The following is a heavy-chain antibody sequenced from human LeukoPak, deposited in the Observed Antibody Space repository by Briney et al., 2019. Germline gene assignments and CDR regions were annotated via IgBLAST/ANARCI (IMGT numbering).Heavy chain of an antibody. Sequence: GRSLRLSCTAFGFTFSSYAMHWVRQAPGKGLEWVAVISYDGSNKYYADSVKGRFTISRDNSKNTLYLQMNSLRAEDTAVYYCARDEAGHSAAFDIWGQGTMVTVSS. J-gene: IGHJ3*02. CDR2: ISYDGSNK. CDR3: ARDEAGHSAAFDI. V-gene: IGHV3-30-3*01. CDR1: GFTFSSYA.